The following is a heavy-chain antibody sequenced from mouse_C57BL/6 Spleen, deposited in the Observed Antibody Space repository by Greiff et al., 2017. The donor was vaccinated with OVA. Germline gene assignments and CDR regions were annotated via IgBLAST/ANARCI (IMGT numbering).Heavy chain of an antibody. CDR3: ARGYGNYDWYFEV. Sequence: VQLQQPGAELVKPGASVKMSCKASGYTFTSYWITWVKQRPGQGLEWIGDIYPGSGSTNYNEKFKSKATLTVDTSSSTAYMQLSSLTSEDSAVYYCARGYGNYDWYFEVWGTGTTVTVSS. D-gene: IGHD2-10*02. CDR2: IYPGSGST. V-gene: IGHV1-55*01. CDR1: GYTFTSYW. J-gene: IGHJ1*03.